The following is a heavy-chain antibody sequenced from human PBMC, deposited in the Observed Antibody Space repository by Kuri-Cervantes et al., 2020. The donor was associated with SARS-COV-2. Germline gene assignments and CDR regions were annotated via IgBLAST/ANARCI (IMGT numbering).Heavy chain of an antibody. CDR3: ARAVVVTAMPFGY. Sequence: GGSLRLSCAASGFTFSSYAMSWVRQAPGKGLEWVSAISGSGGSTYYADSVKGRFTISRDNSKNTLYLQMNGLRAEDTAVYYCARAVVVTAMPFGYWGQGTLVTVSS. CDR1: GFTFSSYA. J-gene: IGHJ4*02. CDR2: ISGSGGST. V-gene: IGHV3-23*01. D-gene: IGHD2-21*02.